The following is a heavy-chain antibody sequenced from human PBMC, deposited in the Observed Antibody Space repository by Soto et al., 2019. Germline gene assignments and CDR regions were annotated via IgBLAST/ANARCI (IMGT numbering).Heavy chain of an antibody. Sequence: HVQLVQSGAEVKKPGSSVKVSCKASGGTFSSYAISWVRQAPGQGLEWMGGIIPIFGTANYAQKFQGRVTLTSDESTSTAYMELSSLRSEDTAVYYCARTPATILGRCRNYFDYWGQGTLVTVSS. CDR1: GGTFSSYA. CDR2: IIPIFGTA. D-gene: IGHD3-3*01. CDR3: ARTPATILGRCRNYFDY. V-gene: IGHV1-69*05. J-gene: IGHJ4*02.